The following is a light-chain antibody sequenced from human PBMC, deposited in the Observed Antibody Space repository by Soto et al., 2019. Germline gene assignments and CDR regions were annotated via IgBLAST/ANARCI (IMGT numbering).Light chain of an antibody. CDR3: QQSYSTPT. CDR1: QSIGRY. Sequence: DIQMTQSPSSLSASMGDIVTIAFRASQSIGRYLNWYQQKPGRAPRLLIYSASSLQSGVPSRFSGSGSGTDFTLTISILQPEDFATYYCQQSYSTPTFGQGTRLEIK. CDR2: SAS. J-gene: IGKJ5*01. V-gene: IGKV1-39*01.